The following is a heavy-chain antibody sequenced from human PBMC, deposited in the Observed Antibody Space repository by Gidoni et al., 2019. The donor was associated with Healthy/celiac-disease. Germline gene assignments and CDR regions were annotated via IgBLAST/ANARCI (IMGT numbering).Heavy chain of an antibody. CDR2: ISSSSSYI. J-gene: IGHJ5*02. D-gene: IGHD3-22*01. CDR3: ARAFYDGHNWFDP. CDR1: RFTFSSSS. V-gene: IGHV3-21*01. Sequence: EVQLVESGGGLVKPGGSLRLSCAASRFTFSSSSMNWVRQAPGKGLEWVSSISSSSSYIYYADSVKGRFTITRDNAKNSLYLQMNSLRDEDTAVYYCARAFYDGHNWFDPWGQGTLVTVSS.